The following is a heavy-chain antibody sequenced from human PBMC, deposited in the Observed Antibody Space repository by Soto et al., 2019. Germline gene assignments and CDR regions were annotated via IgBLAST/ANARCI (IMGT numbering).Heavy chain of an antibody. CDR2: INPDSGGT. D-gene: IGHD3-9*01. V-gene: IGHV1-2*04. CDR3: ARDESHILNGNLDY. CDR1: GYTFTCYY. J-gene: IGHJ4*02. Sequence: GASVKVSCKASGYTFTCYYMHWVRQAPGQGLEWMGWINPDSGGTRYARKFQGWVTMTRDTSISTAYMELSRLTSDDTAVYYCARDESHILNGNLDYWGQGTLVTVSS.